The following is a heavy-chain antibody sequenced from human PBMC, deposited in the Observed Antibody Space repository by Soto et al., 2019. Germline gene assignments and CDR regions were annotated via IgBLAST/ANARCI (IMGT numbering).Heavy chain of an antibody. Sequence: GGSLRLSCAASGFTFSSYWMSWVRQAPGKGLEWVANIKQDGSEKYYVDSVKGRFTISRDNAKNSLYLQMNSLRAEDTAVYYCALDKSTTSIRFDYWGQGTLVTVSS. CDR3: ALDKSTTSIRFDY. CDR1: GFTFSSYW. J-gene: IGHJ4*02. V-gene: IGHV3-7*01. D-gene: IGHD3-3*02. CDR2: IKQDGSEK.